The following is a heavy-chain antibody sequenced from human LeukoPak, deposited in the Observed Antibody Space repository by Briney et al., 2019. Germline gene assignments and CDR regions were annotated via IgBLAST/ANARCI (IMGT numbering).Heavy chain of an antibody. CDR3: ARLFFPYWYFDL. D-gene: IGHD3-3*01. Sequence: SETLSLTCAVYGGSFSGYYWSWIRQPPGKGLEWIGEINHSGSTYYNPSLKSRVTISVHTSKKQLSLKLNSVTAADTALYYCARLFFPYWYFDLWGRGTLVTVSS. CDR2: INHSGST. CDR1: GGSFSGYY. V-gene: IGHV4-34*01. J-gene: IGHJ2*01.